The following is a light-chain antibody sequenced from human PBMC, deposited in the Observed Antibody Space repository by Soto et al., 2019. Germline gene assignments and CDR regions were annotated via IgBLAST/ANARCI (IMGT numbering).Light chain of an antibody. Sequence: QSVLTQPPSVSAAPGQKVTMSCSGGSSNIGNSYVSWYQHLPGTAPKLLIYETEKRPSDIPDRFSASKSGTSATLGISGLQTGDEADYYCGTWDSGLSVWVLGGGTKLTVL. J-gene: IGLJ3*02. CDR3: GTWDSGLSVWV. CDR2: ETE. CDR1: SSNIGNSY. V-gene: IGLV1-51*02.